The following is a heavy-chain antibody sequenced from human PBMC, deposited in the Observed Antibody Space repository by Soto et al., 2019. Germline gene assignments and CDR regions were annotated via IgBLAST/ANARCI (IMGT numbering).Heavy chain of an antibody. Sequence: EVQLVESGGGLVKPGGSLRLSCAASGFTFSRYGMNWVRQAPGKGLELVSSISGLSSFIYYADSVKGRFTVSRDNAKNSLFVQMNSLTAEDTAVYYCARDPQQRLAYSYYYGMDVWGQGTTVIVSS. CDR1: GFTFSRYG. J-gene: IGHJ6*02. D-gene: IGHD6-25*01. V-gene: IGHV3-21*02. CDR3: ARDPQQRLAYSYYYGMDV. CDR2: ISGLSSFI.